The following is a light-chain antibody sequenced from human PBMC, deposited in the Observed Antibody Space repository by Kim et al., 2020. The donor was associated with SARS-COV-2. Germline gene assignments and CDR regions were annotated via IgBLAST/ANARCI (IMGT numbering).Light chain of an antibody. V-gene: IGKV1-13*02. CDR1: QGIARS. CDR3: QQFHSYPLT. Sequence: SASIGDRVTITCGASQGIARSLAWFQQKSGTAPDLLIYDASTLQTGVPSRFSGSGSGTDFTLTISGLQPEDFATYYCQQFHSYPLTFGGGTKLEI. CDR2: DAS. J-gene: IGKJ4*01.